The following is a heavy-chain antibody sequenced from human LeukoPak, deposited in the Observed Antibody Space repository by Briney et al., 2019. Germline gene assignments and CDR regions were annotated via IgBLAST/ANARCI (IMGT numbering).Heavy chain of an antibody. D-gene: IGHD5-12*01. V-gene: IGHV4-39*01. J-gene: IGHJ4*02. CDR1: GGSISGSSYY. Sequence: PSETLSLTCTVSGGSISGSSYYWGWSRQPPGEGLEWIGSISSSGSTYYNPSLKSRVTISVDTSKNQFSLKVSSVTAADTAVYYCARARRGYVRLDYWGQGTLVTVSS. CDR3: ARARRGYVRLDY. CDR2: ISSSGST.